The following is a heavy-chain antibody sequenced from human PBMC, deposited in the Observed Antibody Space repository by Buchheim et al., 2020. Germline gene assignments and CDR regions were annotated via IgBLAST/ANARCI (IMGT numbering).Heavy chain of an antibody. V-gene: IGHV5-10-1*01. D-gene: IGHD2-2*01. J-gene: IGHJ6*03. Sequence: EVQLVQSGAEVKKPGESLRISCKGSGYSFTSYWISWVRQMPGKGLEWMGRIDPSDSYTNYSPSFQGHVTISADKSISTAYLQWSSLKASDTAMYYCARPVQENVPAAIGEYYYYYMDVWGKGTT. CDR3: ARPVQENVPAAIGEYYYYYMDV. CDR1: GYSFTSYW. CDR2: IDPSDSYT.